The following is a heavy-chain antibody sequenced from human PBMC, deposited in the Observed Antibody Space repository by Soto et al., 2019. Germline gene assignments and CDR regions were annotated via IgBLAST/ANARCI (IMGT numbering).Heavy chain of an antibody. CDR2: ISAYNGNT. CDR3: ARGAQRYNWNDDAFDI. J-gene: IGHJ3*02. Sequence: GASVKVSCKASGYTFTSYGISWVRQAPGQGLEWMGWISAYNGNTNYAQKLQGRVTMTTDTSTSTAYMELRSLRSDDTAVYYCARGAQRYNWNDDAFDIWGQGTMVTVSS. V-gene: IGHV1-18*01. CDR1: GYTFTSYG. D-gene: IGHD1-1*01.